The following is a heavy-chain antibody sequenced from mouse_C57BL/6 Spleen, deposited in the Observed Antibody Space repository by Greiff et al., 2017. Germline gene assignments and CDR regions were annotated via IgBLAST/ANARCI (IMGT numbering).Heavy chain of an antibody. CDR3: AREGYYGSSPY. CDR1: GYSITSGYY. D-gene: IGHD1-1*01. V-gene: IGHV3-6*01. CDR2: ISYDGSN. J-gene: IGHJ2*01. Sequence: VQLVESGPGLVKPSQSLSLTCSVTGYSITSGYYWNWIRQFPGNKLEWMGYISYDGSNNYNPSPKNRISITRDTSKNQFFLKLNSVTTEDTATYYCAREGYYGSSPYWGQGTTLTVSS.